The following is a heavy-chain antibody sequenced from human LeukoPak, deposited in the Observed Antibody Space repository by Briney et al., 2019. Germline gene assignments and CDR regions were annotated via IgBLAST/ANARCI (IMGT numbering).Heavy chain of an antibody. J-gene: IGHJ4*02. CDR1: GFTFSSYG. V-gene: IGHV3-30*18. CDR2: ISYDGSNK. Sequence: GGSLRLSCAASGFTFSSYGMHWVRQAPGKGLEWVAVISYDGSNKYYADSVKGRFTISRDNSKNTLYLQMNSLRAEDTAVYYCAKGGYDSSGYGYWGQGTLVTVPS. CDR3: AKGGYDSSGYGY. D-gene: IGHD3-22*01.